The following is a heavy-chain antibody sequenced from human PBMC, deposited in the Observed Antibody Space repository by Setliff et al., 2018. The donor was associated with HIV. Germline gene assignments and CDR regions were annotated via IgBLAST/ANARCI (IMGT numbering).Heavy chain of an antibody. CDR2: MDPSDSHT. V-gene: IGHV5-10-1*01. D-gene: IGHD3-16*01. CDR3: ARHQGGVSNWFDP. J-gene: IGHJ5*02. CDR1: GYSFTRNW. Sequence: GESLKISCKASGYSFTRNWISWVRQVPGKGLEWMGRMDPSDSHTNYSPSFQGHVTISADKSISTAYLEWSSLKASDTAMYYCARHQGGVSNWFDPWGQGTLVTVSS.